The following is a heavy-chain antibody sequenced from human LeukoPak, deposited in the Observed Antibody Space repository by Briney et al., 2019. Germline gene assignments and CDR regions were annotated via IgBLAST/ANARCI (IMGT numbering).Heavy chain of an antibody. V-gene: IGHV3-30*04. CDR3: ARGLPGIAAAGSPGDY. CDR2: ISYDGSNK. D-gene: IGHD6-13*01. J-gene: IGHJ4*02. Sequence: GGSLRLSRAASGFTFSSYAMHWVRQAPGKGLEWVAVISYDGSNKYYADSVKGRFTISRDNSKNTLYLQMNSLRAEDTAVYYCARGLPGIAAAGSPGDYWGQGTLVTVSS. CDR1: GFTFSSYA.